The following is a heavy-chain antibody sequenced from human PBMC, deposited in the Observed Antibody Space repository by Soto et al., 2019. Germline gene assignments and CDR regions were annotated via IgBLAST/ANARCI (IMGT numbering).Heavy chain of an antibody. Sequence: GRSLRVYCAASGFTFSSYAMSWVRQAPGKGLEWVSAISGSGGSTCYADSVKGRFTISRDNSKNTLYLQMSSLRAEDTAVYYCAKDSIFDPDAFDIWGQGTMVTVSS. J-gene: IGHJ3*02. CDR2: ISGSGGST. V-gene: IGHV3-23*01. CDR1: GFTFSSYA. CDR3: AKDSIFDPDAFDI. D-gene: IGHD2-21*01.